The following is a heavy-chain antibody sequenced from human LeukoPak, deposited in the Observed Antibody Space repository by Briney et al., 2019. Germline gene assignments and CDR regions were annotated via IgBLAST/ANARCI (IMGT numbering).Heavy chain of an antibody. V-gene: IGHV3-30*02. CDR3: AKDRCSNGIGCYYYYMDV. D-gene: IGHD2-8*01. CDR2: IQYDGSNE. Sequence: GSLRLSCAASGFTFSSYEMNWVRQAPGKGLEWVAYIQYDGSNEQYAHSVKGRFRISRDSSKNILYLQMNSLRAEDTAVYYCAKDRCSNGIGCYYYYMDVWGKGTTVTISS. CDR1: GFTFSSYE. J-gene: IGHJ6*03.